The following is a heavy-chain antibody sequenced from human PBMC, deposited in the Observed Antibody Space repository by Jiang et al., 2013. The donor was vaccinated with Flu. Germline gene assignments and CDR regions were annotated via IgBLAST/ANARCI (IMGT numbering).Heavy chain of an antibody. CDR3: ARDGLREEYYYDSSGYYYNAFDI. V-gene: IGHV1-69*01. CDR2: IFGTA. D-gene: IGHD3-22*01. Sequence: IFGTANYAQKFQGRVTITADESTSTAYMELSSLRSEDTAVYYCARDGLREEYYYDSSGYYYNAFDIWGQGTMVTVSS. J-gene: IGHJ3*02.